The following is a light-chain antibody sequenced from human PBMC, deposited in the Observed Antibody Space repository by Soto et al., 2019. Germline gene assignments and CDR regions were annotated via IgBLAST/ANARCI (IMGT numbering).Light chain of an antibody. J-gene: IGKJ3*01. V-gene: IGKV1-5*03. Sequence: DIQMTQSPSTLSASVGDRVTLTCRASQSINSWLAWYQQKPGKAPKLLIYKESSLESGVPTRFSGSGSGTDFTLTISSLQPEDFATYYCQQYNSYVFGPGTKVDIK. CDR2: KES. CDR1: QSINSW. CDR3: QQYNSYV.